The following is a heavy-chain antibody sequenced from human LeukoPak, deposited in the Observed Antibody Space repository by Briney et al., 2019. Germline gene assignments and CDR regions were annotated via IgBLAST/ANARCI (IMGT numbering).Heavy chain of an antibody. V-gene: IGHV1-18*01. CDR3: GGECIMGRFDY. J-gene: IGHJ4*02. D-gene: IGHD3-16*01. CDR2: ISAYNGDT. Sequence: ASVKVSCKASVYTFTSYGISWVRLAPGQGLEWVGCISAYNGDTNYAQKLQGRVTMTTDTSTSTDFMELRSPRSDATAVYYYGGECIMGRFDYWGQGTLVTVSS. CDR1: VYTFTSYG.